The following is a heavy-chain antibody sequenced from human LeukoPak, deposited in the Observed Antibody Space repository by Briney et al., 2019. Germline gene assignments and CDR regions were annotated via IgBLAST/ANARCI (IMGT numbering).Heavy chain of an antibody. CDR1: GGSFSGYY. CDR3: ARHGDNGDQVDY. CDR2: INHSGST. J-gene: IGHJ4*02. V-gene: IGHV4-34*01. D-gene: IGHD4-17*01. Sequence: PSETLSLTCAVYGGSFSGYYWSWIRQPPGKGLEWIGEINHSGSTNYNPSLKSRVTISVDTSKNQFSLKLSSVTAADTAVYYCARHGDNGDQVDYWGQGTLVTVSS.